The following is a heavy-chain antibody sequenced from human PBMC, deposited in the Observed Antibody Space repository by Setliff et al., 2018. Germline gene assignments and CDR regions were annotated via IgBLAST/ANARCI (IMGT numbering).Heavy chain of an antibody. CDR3: ARDQYTSGWYGPPESYFDC. CDR2: LSYNGNA. CDR1: SGSISSDNYY. V-gene: IGHV4-39*07. D-gene: IGHD6-19*01. Sequence: SETLSLTCTVSSGSISSDNYYWGWIRQPPGKGLEWIGTLSYNGNAYYTPSLKSRVTISIDTSKNQFSLKLSSVTAADTAVYYCARDQYTSGWYGPPESYFDCWGLGILVTV. J-gene: IGHJ4*01.